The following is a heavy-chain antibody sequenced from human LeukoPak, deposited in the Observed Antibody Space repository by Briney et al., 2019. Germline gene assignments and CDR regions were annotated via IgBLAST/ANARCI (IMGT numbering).Heavy chain of an antibody. D-gene: IGHD2-15*01. CDR2: IYSNGKE. V-gene: IGHV3-53*01. J-gene: IGHJ5*01. CDR1: GFSVDSNY. Sequence: GGSLRFSCSASGFSVDSNYMSWVRQAPGKGLEWVSVIYSNGKEYYAESAKGRFTISRDISKNSLDLQMNRLRGEDTAVYYCARESPTSGIDSWGQGTLVIVSS. CDR3: ARESPTSGIDS.